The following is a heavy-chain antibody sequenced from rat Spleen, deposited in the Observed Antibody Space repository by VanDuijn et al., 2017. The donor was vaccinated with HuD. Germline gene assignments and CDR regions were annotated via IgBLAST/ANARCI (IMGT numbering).Heavy chain of an antibody. CDR3: ARAGYYSSYLGVMDA. J-gene: IGHJ4*01. CDR2: INSAGST. V-gene: IGHV3-3*01. CDR1: DHSITNGYR. Sequence: EVQLQESGPGLVKPSQSLSLTCSVTDHSITNGYRWNWIRKFPGNKLEWMGYINSAGSTNYNPSLKSRISITRDTSKNQFFLQVNSVTTEDTATYYCARAGYYSSYLGVMDAWGQGASVTVSS. D-gene: IGHD1-2*01.